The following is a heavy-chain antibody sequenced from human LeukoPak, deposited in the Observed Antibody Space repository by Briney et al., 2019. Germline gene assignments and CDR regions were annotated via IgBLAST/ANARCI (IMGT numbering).Heavy chain of an antibody. J-gene: IGHJ2*01. CDR3: ARLKMGAYFDL. CDR2: VYNSGDT. Sequence: PSQTLSLTCTVAGGSTSSDYWSSIRQSPGKGLEWVGYVYNSGDTGKNPSLKSRVTILLDTSKNQCSLKLTSVGAADTAVYYCARLKMGAYFDLWGRGTLVTVSS. D-gene: IGHD3-16*01. V-gene: IGHV4-59*08. CDR1: GGSTSSDY.